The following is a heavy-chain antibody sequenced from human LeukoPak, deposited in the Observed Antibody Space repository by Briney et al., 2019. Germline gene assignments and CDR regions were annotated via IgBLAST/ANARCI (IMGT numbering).Heavy chain of an antibody. J-gene: IGHJ4*02. V-gene: IGHV3-73*01. CDR2: IRSKANSYAT. Sequence: GGSLRLSCAASGFTFSGSAMHWVRQASGKGLEWVGRIRSKANSYATAYAASVKGRFTISRDDSKNTAYLQMNSLKTEDTAVYYCSSRYCSGGNCCFYWGQGTLVTVSS. D-gene: IGHD2-15*01. CDR1: GFTFSGSA. CDR3: SSRYCSGGNCCFY.